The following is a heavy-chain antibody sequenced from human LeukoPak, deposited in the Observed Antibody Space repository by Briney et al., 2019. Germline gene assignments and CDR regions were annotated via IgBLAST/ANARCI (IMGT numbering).Heavy chain of an antibody. J-gene: IGHJ4*02. CDR1: GFTFSSYA. Sequence: GGSLRLSCAASGFTFSSYAMGWVRRAPEKGLEWVSVIYSGGSTYYADSVKGRFTISRDNAKSSLYLQMNSLRAEDTAVYYCASPYCSSTSCSTLHDFWGQGTLVTVSS. CDR3: ASPYCSSTSCSTLHDF. CDR2: IYSGGST. D-gene: IGHD2-2*01. V-gene: IGHV3-66*01.